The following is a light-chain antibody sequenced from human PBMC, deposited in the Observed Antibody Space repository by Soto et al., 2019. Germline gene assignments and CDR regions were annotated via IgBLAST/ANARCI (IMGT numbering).Light chain of an antibody. CDR1: QSVSSY. J-gene: IGKJ1*01. V-gene: IGKV3-11*01. CDR3: QQRSNWPPIT. CDR2: GAS. Sequence: EIVMTQSPATLSVSPGERATLSCRASQSVSSYLAWYQQKPGQAPRLLIYGASTRAAGIPARFSGSGSGTDFTLTITSLEPEDFAVYYCQQRSNWPPITFGQGTKVDIK.